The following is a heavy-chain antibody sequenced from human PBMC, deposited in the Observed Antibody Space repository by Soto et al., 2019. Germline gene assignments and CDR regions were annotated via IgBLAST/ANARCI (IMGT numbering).Heavy chain of an antibody. CDR1: GFTFNHFW. CDR2: IKSKSAGGTT. D-gene: IGHD3-22*01. Sequence: EVPLVESGGGLVKPGESLSLSCTASGFTFNHFWMSWVRQAPGKGLEWVGRIKSKSAGGTTDYSAPVKGRFTISRADSKNTLSLQMNSLKTSDTAVSSCTADLYYYDSSVYSYYFDYWGQGTLVTVSS. J-gene: IGHJ4*02. V-gene: IGHV3-15*01. CDR3: TADLYYYDSSVYSYYFDY.